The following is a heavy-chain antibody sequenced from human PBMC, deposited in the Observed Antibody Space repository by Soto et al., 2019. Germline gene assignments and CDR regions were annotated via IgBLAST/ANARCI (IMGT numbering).Heavy chain of an antibody. V-gene: IGHV4-39*01. CDR3: AGGDYYHSSGYYFYYYTMDV. CDR1: GGSISSSSYY. D-gene: IGHD3-22*01. J-gene: IGHJ6*02. CDR2: VYYGGST. Sequence: PSETLSLTCTVSGGSISSSSYYWGWIRQPPGKGLEWIGNVYYGGSTYYNPSLKSRVTISVETSESQFSLKLGSVTAADTAVYYCAGGDYYHSSGYYFYYYTMDVWGQGTTVTVSS.